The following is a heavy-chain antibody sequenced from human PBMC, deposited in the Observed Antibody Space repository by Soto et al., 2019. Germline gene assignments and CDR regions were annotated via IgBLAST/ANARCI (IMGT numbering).Heavy chain of an antibody. Sequence: QVQLVQSGAEVKKPGASVKVSCKASGYTFTGYDMHWVRQAPGQGLEWMGWINPNSGGTNYAQKFQGWVTMTRDTSISTAYMELSRLRSDDTAVYYCARGAIVVVPAATRGYYYYGMDVWGQGTTVTVSS. CDR1: GYTFTGYD. CDR2: INPNSGGT. D-gene: IGHD2-2*01. V-gene: IGHV1-2*04. CDR3: ARGAIVVVPAATRGYYYYGMDV. J-gene: IGHJ6*02.